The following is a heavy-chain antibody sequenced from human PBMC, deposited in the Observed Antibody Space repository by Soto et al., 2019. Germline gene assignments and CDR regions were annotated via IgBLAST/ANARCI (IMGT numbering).Heavy chain of an antibody. V-gene: IGHV1-69*13. J-gene: IGHJ5*02. CDR1: GGTFSSYA. Sequence: GASVKVSCKASGGTFSSYAISWVRQAPGQGLEWMGGIIPIFGTANYAQKFQGRVTITADESTSTAYMELSSLRSEDTAVYYCARDTDRITYTWFDPWGQGTLVTVSS. CDR2: IIPIFGTA. CDR3: ARDTDRITYTWFDP. D-gene: IGHD1-20*01.